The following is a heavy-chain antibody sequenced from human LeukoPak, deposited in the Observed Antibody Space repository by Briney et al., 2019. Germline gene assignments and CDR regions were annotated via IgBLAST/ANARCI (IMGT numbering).Heavy chain of an antibody. J-gene: IGHJ5*02. D-gene: IGHD3-3*01. V-gene: IGHV4-34*01. CDR1: GGSFSGYY. CDR3: ARGRDYYDFWSGYLFDP. CDR2: INHSGST. Sequence: SETLSLSCAVYGGSFSGYYWSWIRQPPGKGLEWIGEINHSGSTNYNPSLKSRVTISVDTSKNQFSLKLSSVTAADTAVYYCARGRDYYDFWSGYLFDPWGQGTLVTVSS.